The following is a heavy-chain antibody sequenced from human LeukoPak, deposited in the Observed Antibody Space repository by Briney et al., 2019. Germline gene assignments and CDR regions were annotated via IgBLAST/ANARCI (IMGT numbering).Heavy chain of an antibody. Sequence: PSETLSLTCAVSGGSISSGGYSWSWIRQPPGKAMEFIAYIYYTGNTYFNPSPKSRVTISVDTSKNQFSLKLSSVTAADTAVYYCARVLAAAGNNWFDPWGQGTLVTVSS. CDR2: IYYTGNT. V-gene: IGHV4-30-4*07. CDR3: ARVLAAAGNNWFDP. D-gene: IGHD6-13*01. CDR1: GGSISSGGYS. J-gene: IGHJ5*02.